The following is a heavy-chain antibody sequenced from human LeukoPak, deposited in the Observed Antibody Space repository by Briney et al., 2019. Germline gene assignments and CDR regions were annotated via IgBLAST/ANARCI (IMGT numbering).Heavy chain of an antibody. V-gene: IGHV1-8*03. D-gene: IGHD2-15*01. Sequence: GASVKLSCKASGYTFTSYDINWVRQATGQGLEWMGWMNPNSGNTGYAEKFQGRVTITRNTSISTAYMELSSLRSEDTAVYYCSRGKLLRHLGYSFDYWGQGTLVTVSS. CDR2: MNPNSGNT. J-gene: IGHJ4*02. CDR3: SRGKLLRHLGYSFDY. CDR1: GYTFTSYD.